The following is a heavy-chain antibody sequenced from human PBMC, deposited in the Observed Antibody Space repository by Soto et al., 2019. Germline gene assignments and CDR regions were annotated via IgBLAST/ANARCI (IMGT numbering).Heavy chain of an antibody. V-gene: IGHV4-39*01. CDR2: IYYSGST. Sequence: SETLSLTCTVSGGSISSSSYYWGWIRQPPGKGLEWIGSIYYSGSTYYNPSLKSRVTISVDTSKNQFSLKLSSVTAADTAVYYCARPIGYSYGLHYFDYWSQGTLVTVSS. J-gene: IGHJ4*02. CDR3: ARPIGYSYGLHYFDY. D-gene: IGHD5-18*01. CDR1: GGSISSSSYY.